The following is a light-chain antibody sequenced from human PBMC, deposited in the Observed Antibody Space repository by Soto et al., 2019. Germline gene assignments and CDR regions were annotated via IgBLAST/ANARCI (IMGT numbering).Light chain of an antibody. V-gene: IGKV3-15*01. CDR2: GAS. CDR1: QSVGSY. Sequence: EIVMTQSPATLSVSPGERATLSCRASQSVGSYLVWYQQKPGQAPRLLISGASTRATGVPARFSGSGSGTEFTLTISSLQSEDFAVYYCQQHNNWPLTFGGGTKVEIK. J-gene: IGKJ4*01. CDR3: QQHNNWPLT.